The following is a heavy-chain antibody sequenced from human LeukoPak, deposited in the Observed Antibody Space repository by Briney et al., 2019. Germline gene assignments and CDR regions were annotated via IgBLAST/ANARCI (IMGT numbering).Heavy chain of an antibody. CDR1: GYSFSSFW. Sequence: GESLKISCKGSGYSFSSFWINWVRQMPGKGLEWMGRIDPFDSNTNYSPSFEGHVSISADKSISTAYLQWSSLKASDTAMYYCARHAPLVRGVIYYFDHWGQGTLVTVSS. J-gene: IGHJ4*02. CDR3: ARHAPLVRGVIYYFDH. V-gene: IGHV5-10-1*01. D-gene: IGHD3-10*01. CDR2: IDPFDSNT.